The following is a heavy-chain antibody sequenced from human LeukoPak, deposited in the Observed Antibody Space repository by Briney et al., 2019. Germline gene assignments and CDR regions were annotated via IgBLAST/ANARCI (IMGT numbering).Heavy chain of an antibody. CDR3: ARVTVGGIVVVPAAMFLDYYYYYMDV. CDR1: GFTFSSYW. J-gene: IGHJ6*03. V-gene: IGHV3-74*01. Sequence: GGSLRLSCAASGFTFSSYWMHWVRQAPGKGLVWVSRINSDGSSTSYADSVKGRFTISRDNAKNTLYLQMNSLRAEDTAVYYCARVTVGGIVVVPAAMFLDYYYYYMDVWGKGTTVTVSS. CDR2: INSDGSST. D-gene: IGHD2-2*01.